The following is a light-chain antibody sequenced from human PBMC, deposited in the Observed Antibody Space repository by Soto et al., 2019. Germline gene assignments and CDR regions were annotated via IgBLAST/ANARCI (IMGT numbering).Light chain of an antibody. J-gene: IGKJ5*01. Sequence: DIPMTQSPSSLSASVGARVTITCRASQDISNYLNWYPQRPGKAPKLLIYDAYNLKRGVTSRFSGTRSGTDFTYAITSLQPEDCATCYCQQSDSLPITCGQGTRLEI. CDR2: DAY. V-gene: IGKV1-33*01. CDR3: QQSDSLPIT. CDR1: QDISNY.